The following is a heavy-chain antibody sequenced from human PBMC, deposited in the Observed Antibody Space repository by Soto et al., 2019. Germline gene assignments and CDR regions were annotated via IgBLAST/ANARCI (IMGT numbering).Heavy chain of an antibody. J-gene: IGHJ4*02. CDR3: AKERIYYASRNYCDY. CDR1: GFTFNSYG. Sequence: LRLSCAASGFTFNSYGMHWVRQAPGKGLEWVTLISYDGSNSYYADSVKGRFTISRDNSKNTLYLQMNSLRDEDTAVYYCAKERIYYASRNYCDYWGQGTLVTVSS. D-gene: IGHD3-10*01. CDR2: ISYDGSNS. V-gene: IGHV3-30*18.